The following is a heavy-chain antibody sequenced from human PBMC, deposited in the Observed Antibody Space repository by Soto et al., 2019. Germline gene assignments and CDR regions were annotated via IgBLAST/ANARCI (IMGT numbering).Heavy chain of an antibody. J-gene: IGHJ5*02. CDR1: GFTFSSYS. CDR2: ISSSSSYI. V-gene: IGHV3-21*01. CDR3: ERDQGPAARNKWFDP. Sequence: PGGSLRLSCAASGFTFSSYSMNWVRQAPGKGLEWVSSISSSSSYIYYADSVKGRFTISRDNAKNSLYLQMNSLRAEDTAVYYCERDQGPAARNKWFDPWGQGTLVTVSS. D-gene: IGHD2-2*01.